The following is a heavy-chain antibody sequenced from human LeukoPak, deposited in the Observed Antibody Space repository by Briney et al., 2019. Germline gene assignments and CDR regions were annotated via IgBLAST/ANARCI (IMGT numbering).Heavy chain of an antibody. J-gene: IGHJ4*02. CDR2: IRYDGNNK. Sequence: GGSLRLSCAGAGFSFSSYGMLWVRQAPGKGRDWVAFIRYDGNNKLYADSVKGRFTISRDNSKNTLYLHIKSLRAEDTAVYYCVKDNPLDYWGQGTLVIVSS. CDR1: GFSFSSYG. V-gene: IGHV3-30*02. D-gene: IGHD1-14*01. CDR3: VKDNPLDY.